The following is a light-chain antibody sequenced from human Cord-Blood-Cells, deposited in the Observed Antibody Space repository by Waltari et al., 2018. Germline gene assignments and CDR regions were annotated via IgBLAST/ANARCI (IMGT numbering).Light chain of an antibody. V-gene: IGLV2-14*01. Sequence: QSSLTQPASVSGSPGQSITISCTGTSSDVGGYNYVSWYQQHPGKAPQLMIYDVSKRRSAVTRRFSAATSGDTASLISSGLQAEDEADYYCSSYTSSSTGVFGGGTKLTVL. CDR3: SSYTSSSTGV. J-gene: IGLJ3*02. CDR1: SSDVGGYNY. CDR2: DVS.